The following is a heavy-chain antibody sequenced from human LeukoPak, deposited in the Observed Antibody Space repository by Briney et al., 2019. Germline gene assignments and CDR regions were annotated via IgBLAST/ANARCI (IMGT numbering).Heavy chain of an antibody. CDR3: AREPVGASDY. CDR1: GGSISSGSYY. D-gene: IGHD1-26*01. CDR2: IYYSGST. Sequence: PSETLSLTCTVSGGSISSGSYYWGWIRQPPGKGLEWVGSIYYSGSTYYNPSLKSRVTISVDTPKNQFSLKLTSVTAADTAVYYCAREPVGASDYWGQGTLVTVSS. J-gene: IGHJ4*02. V-gene: IGHV4-39*07.